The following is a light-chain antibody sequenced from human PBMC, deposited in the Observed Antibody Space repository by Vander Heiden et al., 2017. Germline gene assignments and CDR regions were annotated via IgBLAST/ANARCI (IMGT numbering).Light chain of an antibody. V-gene: IGLV6-57*02. CDR1: SGSIANNY. Sequence: FLLTQPHSVSESTGKTVIISCTGSSGSIANNYVQWFQQRPGSAPTPLIYENDLRLSGVPDRFSGSVDSSSNSASLTISGLQTEDEAAYYCQSYDGSHVVFGAGTKLTVL. J-gene: IGLJ2*01. CDR3: QSYDGSHVV. CDR2: END.